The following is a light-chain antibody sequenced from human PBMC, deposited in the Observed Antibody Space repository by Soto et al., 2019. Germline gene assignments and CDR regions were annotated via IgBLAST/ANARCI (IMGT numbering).Light chain of an antibody. CDR3: QQRSNWPIT. J-gene: IGKJ5*01. CDR2: DAS. Sequence: VLTQYTATLSLSPVEAATLSCRATRSVSSYLAWYQQKPGQAPRLLIYDASSRPTDIPARFSGSGSGTDFTLTISSLEPEDFALYYCQQRSNWPITFGQGTRLEIK. V-gene: IGKV3-11*01. CDR1: RSVSSY.